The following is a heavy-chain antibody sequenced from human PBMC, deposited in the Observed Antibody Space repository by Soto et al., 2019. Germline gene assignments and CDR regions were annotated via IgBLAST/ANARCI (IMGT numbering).Heavy chain of an antibody. CDR3: AKSPNFYCSSPNCYKYYFDH. D-gene: IGHD2-2*02. Sequence: SLRLSGAASGFTFTTYGMQWVRQAPGKGLECVAVISYDGSEKYYVDSVKGRFTISKDNSKNTLYLQMNSLRPEDTAVYYCAKSPNFYCSSPNCYKYYFDHWGQGTRVTVSS. J-gene: IGHJ4*02. V-gene: IGHV3-30*18. CDR1: GFTFTTYG. CDR2: ISYDGSEK.